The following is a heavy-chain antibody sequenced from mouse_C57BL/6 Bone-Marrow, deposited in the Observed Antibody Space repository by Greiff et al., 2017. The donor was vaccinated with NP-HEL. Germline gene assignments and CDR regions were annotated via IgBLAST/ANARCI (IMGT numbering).Heavy chain of an antibody. CDR1: GYTFTSYW. CDR2: IHPNSGST. V-gene: IGHV1-64*01. J-gene: IGHJ4*01. CDR3: ARPVFLYRSIPYYAMDY. D-gene: IGHD1-1*01. Sequence: QVQLQQPGAELVKPGASVKLSCKASGYTFTSYWMHWVKQRPGQGLEWIGMIHPNSGSTNYNEKFKSKATLTVDKSFSTAYMQLSSLTSEDSAVYYCARPVFLYRSIPYYAMDYWGQGTSVTVSS.